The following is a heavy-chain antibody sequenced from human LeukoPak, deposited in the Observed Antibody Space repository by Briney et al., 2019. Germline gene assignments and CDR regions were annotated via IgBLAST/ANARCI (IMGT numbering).Heavy chain of an antibody. CDR3: AREEAGFFGPFLPDY. CDR2: IYYGGST. V-gene: IGHV4-39*07. D-gene: IGHD6-19*01. CDR1: GGSISSSSYY. Sequence: SETLSLTCTVSGGSISSSSYYWAWIRQPPGKGLEWIGSIYYGGSTYYNPSLKSRVTISVDTSKNQFFLKLSSVTAADTAMYYCAREEAGFFGPFLPDYWGQGTLVTVSS. J-gene: IGHJ4*02.